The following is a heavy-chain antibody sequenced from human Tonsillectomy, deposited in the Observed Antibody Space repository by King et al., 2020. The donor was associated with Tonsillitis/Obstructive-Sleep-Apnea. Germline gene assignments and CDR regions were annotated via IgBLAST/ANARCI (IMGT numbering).Heavy chain of an antibody. D-gene: IGHD2-2*01. CDR3: TTTGPNCSSTSCYETFYYYYYGMDV. Sequence: VQLVESGGGLVKPGGSLRLSCAASGFTFSNAWMNWVRQAPGKGLEWVGRIKSKTDGGTTDYAAPVKGRFTISRDDSKNTLYLQMNSLKTEDTAVYYCTTTGPNCSSTSCYETFYYYYYGMDVWGQGTTVTVSS. V-gene: IGHV3-15*07. CDR2: IKSKTDGGTT. CDR1: GFTFSNAW. J-gene: IGHJ6*02.